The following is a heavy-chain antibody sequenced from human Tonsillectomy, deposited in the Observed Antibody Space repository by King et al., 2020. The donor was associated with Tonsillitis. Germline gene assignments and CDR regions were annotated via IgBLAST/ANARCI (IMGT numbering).Heavy chain of an antibody. CDR2: ISYDGSNK. CDR3: AKGSIDPFDI. D-gene: IGHD6-13*01. CDR1: GFTFSSYG. J-gene: IGHJ3*02. V-gene: IGHV3-30*18. Sequence: VQLVESGGGVVQPGRSLRLSCAASGFTFSSYGMHWVRQAPGKGLEWVAVISYDGSNKYYADSVKGRFTISRDTSKNTLSLQMNSLRAEDTAVYYCAKGSIDPFDIWGQGTMVTVSS.